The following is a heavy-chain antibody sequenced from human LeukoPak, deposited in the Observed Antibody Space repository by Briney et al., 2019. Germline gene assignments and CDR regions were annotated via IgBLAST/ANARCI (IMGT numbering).Heavy chain of an antibody. CDR3: AKDFYGYCSSTSCSYLDY. V-gene: IGHV3-30*02. CDR1: GFTFSSYG. D-gene: IGHD2-2*01. Sequence: GGSLRLSCAASGFTFSSYGMHWVRQAPGKGLEWVAFIRYDGSNKCYADSVKGRFTISRDNSKNTLYLQMNSLRAEDTAVYYCAKDFYGYCSSTSCSYLDYWGQGTLVTVSS. CDR2: IRYDGSNK. J-gene: IGHJ4*02.